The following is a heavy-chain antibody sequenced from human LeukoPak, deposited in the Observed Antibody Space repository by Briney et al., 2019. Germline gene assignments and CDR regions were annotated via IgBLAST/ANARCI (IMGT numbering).Heavy chain of an antibody. J-gene: IGHJ4*02. D-gene: IGHD2-2*01. CDR1: GGSISSSSYY. CDR3: ARLGDSNSPFDY. Sequence: PSETLSLTCTVSGGSISSSSYYWGWIRQPPGKGLEWIGSIYYSGSTYYNPSLKSRVTISVDTSKNQFSLKLSSVTAADTAVYYCARLGDSNSPFDYWGQGTLVTVSS. CDR2: IYYSGST. V-gene: IGHV4-39*01.